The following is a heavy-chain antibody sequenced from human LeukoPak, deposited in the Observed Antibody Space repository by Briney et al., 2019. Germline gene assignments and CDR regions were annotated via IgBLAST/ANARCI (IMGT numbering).Heavy chain of an antibody. V-gene: IGHV3-7*01. J-gene: IGHJ4*01. CDR1: GFTFSTYW. CDR3: ARGILGGGGF. Sequence: GGSLRLSCAASGFTFSTYWMNWVRQAPGKGLEWVANIKEDGSLKRYVVSVKGRFTISRDNAKNSLYLQMNSLGAEDTAVYYCARGILGGGGFWGQGTLVTVSS. D-gene: IGHD2-15*01. CDR2: IKEDGSLK.